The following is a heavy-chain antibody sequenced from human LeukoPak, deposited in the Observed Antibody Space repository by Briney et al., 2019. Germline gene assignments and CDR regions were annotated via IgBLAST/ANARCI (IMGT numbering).Heavy chain of an antibody. D-gene: IGHD3-22*01. J-gene: IGHJ3*02. Sequence: ASVKVSCKTSGYTFTAHYMHWVRQAPGQGLEWMGWINPNSGGTKYAQNFQGRVTMTRDTSIRTFHMELSRLRSDGTAVYYCARDYYDNSGFGAFDIWGQGTMVTVSS. CDR3: ARDYYDNSGFGAFDI. V-gene: IGHV1-2*02. CDR2: INPNSGGT. CDR1: GYTFTAHY.